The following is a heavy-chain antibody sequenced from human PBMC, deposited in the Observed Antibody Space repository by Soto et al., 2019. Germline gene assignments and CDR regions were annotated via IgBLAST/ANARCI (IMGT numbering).Heavy chain of an antibody. CDR1: GFTFSDYW. D-gene: IGHD2-21*02. CDR2: VQGNGIGT. J-gene: IGHJ4*02. CDR3: ALPYAGDPAGFDY. V-gene: IGHV3-74*01. Sequence: LRLSFEASGFTFSDYWIHWVRQAPGRGLLWVSRVQGNGIGTNYADSVEGRFTISRDNAKNTVYLQMNGLRSDDTALYYCALPYAGDPAGFDYWGQGTLVTVSS.